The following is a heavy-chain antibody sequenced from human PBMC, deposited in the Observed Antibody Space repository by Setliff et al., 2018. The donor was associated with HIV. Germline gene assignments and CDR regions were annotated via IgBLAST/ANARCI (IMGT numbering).Heavy chain of an antibody. CDR1: GYTFTGYY. V-gene: IGHV1-2*02. D-gene: IGHD2-15*01. CDR3: AIRREVVVATTRRGLDI. J-gene: IGHJ3*02. Sequence: GASVKVSCKASGYTFTGYYMHWVRQAPGQGLEWMGWINPNSGGTNYAQKFQGRVTMTRNTSISTAYMELSSLRSEDTAVYYCAIRREVVVATTRRGLDIWGQGTMVTVSS. CDR2: INPNSGGT.